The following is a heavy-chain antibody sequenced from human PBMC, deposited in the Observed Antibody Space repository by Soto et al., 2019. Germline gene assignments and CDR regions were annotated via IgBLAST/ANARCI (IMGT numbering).Heavy chain of an antibody. CDR1: GFTFSSYS. J-gene: IGHJ6*03. CDR2: ISSSSSTI. CDR3: ARGKTGYCSSTSCLRGYYYYMDV. Sequence: PGGSQRLSCAASGFTFSSYSMNWVRQAPGKGLEWVSYISSSSSTIYYADSVKGRFTISRDNAKNSLYLQMNSLRAEDTAVYYCARGKTGYCSSTSCLRGYYYYMDVWGKGTTVTVSS. V-gene: IGHV3-48*01. D-gene: IGHD2-2*01.